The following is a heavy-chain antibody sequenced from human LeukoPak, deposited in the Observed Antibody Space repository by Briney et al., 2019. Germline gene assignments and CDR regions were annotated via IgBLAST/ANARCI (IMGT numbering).Heavy chain of an antibody. CDR3: IRSSGYSTFDY. Sequence: SETLSLTCTVSGGSISSYYWSWIRQRPGKGLEWIGYIYYSGSTNYNPSLKSRVTISVDTSKNQFSLKLSSVTAADTAVYYCIRSSGYSTFDYWGQGTLVTVSS. V-gene: IGHV4-59*12. J-gene: IGHJ4*02. D-gene: IGHD3-22*01. CDR2: IYYSGST. CDR1: GGSISSYY.